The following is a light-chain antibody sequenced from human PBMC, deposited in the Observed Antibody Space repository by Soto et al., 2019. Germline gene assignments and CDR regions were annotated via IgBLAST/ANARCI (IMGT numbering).Light chain of an antibody. CDR2: GAS. CDR1: QSVSNNF. Sequence: EKELTQSPCTLFLSPWERATLSCRASQSVSNNFLACYQQKPRQAPKLLIYGASTRATGIPVMFSSSGSETDFTLTITRLEPEDVAVSYCQQYSGAPLYSFGQVTNLEIK. V-gene: IGKV3-20*01. J-gene: IGKJ2*03. CDR3: QQYSGAPLYS.